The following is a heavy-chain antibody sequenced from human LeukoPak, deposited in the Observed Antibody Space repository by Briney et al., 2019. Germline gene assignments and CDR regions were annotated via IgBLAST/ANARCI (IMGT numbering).Heavy chain of an antibody. CDR3: ARVSPSPYFGVVTGEFDY. V-gene: IGHV4-59*02. J-gene: IGHJ4*02. Sequence: KPSETLSLTCTVSGASVNGYYWSWIRQTPGKGLECIGYVYYSGSTNYNPSLKSRVTISLEKLKNQFSLELISVTAADTAVYYCARVSPSPYFGVVTGEFDYWGQGALVTVSS. D-gene: IGHD3-3*01. CDR1: GASVNGYY. CDR2: VYYSGST.